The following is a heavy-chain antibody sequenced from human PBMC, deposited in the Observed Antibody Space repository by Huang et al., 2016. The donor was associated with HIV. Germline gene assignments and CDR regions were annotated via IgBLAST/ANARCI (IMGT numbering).Heavy chain of an antibody. CDR3: AKRGGAWGSPYAFDL. CDR1: GGSFNNFG. Sequence: QVQLVQSGAEVRKPGSSVKVSCRASGGSFNNFGINWVRQAPGQGREGMGGIIPRFGTRNDAQRFQDRVTITADETTGVVYMELSSLRSDDTAVYFCAKRGGAWGSPYAFDLWGPGTMVTVSS. D-gene: IGHD3-16*01. J-gene: IGHJ3*01. V-gene: IGHV1-69*13. CDR2: IIPRFGTR.